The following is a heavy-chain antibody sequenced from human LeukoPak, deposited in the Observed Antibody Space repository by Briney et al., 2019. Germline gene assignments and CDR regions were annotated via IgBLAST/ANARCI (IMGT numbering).Heavy chain of an antibody. CDR2: ISSSGSTI. V-gene: IGHV3-11*04. Sequence: PGGSLRLSCAASGFTFSDYYMSWIRQAPGKGLEWVSYISSSGSTIYYADSVKGRFTISRDNSKNTLYLQMNSLRAEDTAVYYCAKDLSSGSRGHDAFDIWGQGTMVTVSS. CDR1: GFTFSDYY. CDR3: AKDLSSGSRGHDAFDI. D-gene: IGHD1-26*01. J-gene: IGHJ3*02.